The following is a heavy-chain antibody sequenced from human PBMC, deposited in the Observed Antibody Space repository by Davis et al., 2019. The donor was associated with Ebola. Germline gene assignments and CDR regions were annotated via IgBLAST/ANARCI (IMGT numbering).Heavy chain of an antibody. CDR1: GFSFSSYG. CDR3: ARIVGATDY. V-gene: IGHV3-30*03. J-gene: IGHJ4*02. CDR2: ISYDGSNK. D-gene: IGHD1-26*01. Sequence: GGSLRLSCAASGFSFSSYGMHWVRQAPGKGLEWVAVISYDGSNKYYADSVKGRFTISRDNSKNTLYLQMNSLRDEDTAVYYCARIVGATDYWGQGTLVTVSS.